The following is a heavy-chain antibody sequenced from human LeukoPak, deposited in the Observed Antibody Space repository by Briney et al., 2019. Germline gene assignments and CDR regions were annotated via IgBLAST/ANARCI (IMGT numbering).Heavy chain of an antibody. Sequence: GGSLRLSCAASGLTISSNYMNWVRQAPGKGLEWVSVIYSGGSTYYADSVKGRFTISRDNSKNTLYLQMNSLRAEDTAIYYCATYRQVLLPFESWGQGTLVTVSS. CDR1: GLTISSNY. CDR2: IYSGGST. J-gene: IGHJ4*02. CDR3: ATYRQVLLPFES. D-gene: IGHD5-18*01. V-gene: IGHV3-66*01.